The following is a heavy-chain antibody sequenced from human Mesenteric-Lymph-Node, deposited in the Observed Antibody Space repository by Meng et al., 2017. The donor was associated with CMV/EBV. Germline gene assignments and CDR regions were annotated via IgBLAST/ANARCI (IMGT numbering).Heavy chain of an antibody. CDR2: VYHTGSP. CDR3: ASPTGSYGNYAY. V-gene: IGHV4-38-2*02. D-gene: IGHD4-11*01. Sequence: SETLSLTCTVSGVSITTDHYWGWIRQPPGKGLEWIGSVYHTGSPYYSPSLKSRVIISLDTSKNQFSLKVPSVTAADTATYYCASPTGSYGNYAYWGQGILVTVSS. J-gene: IGHJ4*02. CDR1: GVSITTDHY.